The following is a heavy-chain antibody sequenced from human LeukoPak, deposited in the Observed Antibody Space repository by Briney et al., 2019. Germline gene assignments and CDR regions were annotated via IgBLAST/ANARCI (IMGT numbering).Heavy chain of an antibody. J-gene: IGHJ6*04. CDR1: GFTFSSYW. Sequence: GGSLRLSCAASGFTFSSYWMSWVRQAPGKGLEWVANIKQDGSEKYHVDSVKGRFTISRDNAKNSLYLQMNSLRAEDTAVYYCAELGITMIGGVWGKGTTVTISS. CDR2: IKQDGSEK. CDR3: AELGITMIGGV. V-gene: IGHV3-7*01. D-gene: IGHD3-10*02.